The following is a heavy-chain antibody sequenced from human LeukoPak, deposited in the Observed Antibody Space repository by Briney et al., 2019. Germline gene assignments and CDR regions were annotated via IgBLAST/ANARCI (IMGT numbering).Heavy chain of an antibody. CDR1: GYSISSGYF. Sequence: SETLSLTCTVSGYSISSGYFWGWIRQPPGKGLEWIGTIYNSGSTYYNASLESRVTISVDTSKNQFSLKLTSVTAADTAVYYCARHLGGSGYKAFDIWGQGTMVTVSS. J-gene: IGHJ3*02. CDR3: ARHLGGSGYKAFDI. D-gene: IGHD3-22*01. CDR2: IYNSGST. V-gene: IGHV4-38-2*02.